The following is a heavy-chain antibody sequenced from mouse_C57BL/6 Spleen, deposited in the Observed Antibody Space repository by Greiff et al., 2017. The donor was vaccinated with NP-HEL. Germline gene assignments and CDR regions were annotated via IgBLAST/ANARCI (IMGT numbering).Heavy chain of an antibody. CDR1: GYTFTSYD. Sequence: QVQLQQSGPELVKPGASVKLSCKASGYTFTSYDINWVKQRPGQGLEWIGWIYPRDGSTKYNEKFKGKATLTVDTSSSTAYMELHSLTSEDSAVYFCAGEEEIFFVAYWGQGTLVTVSA. CDR2: IYPRDGST. CDR3: AGEEEIFFVAY. V-gene: IGHV1-85*01. J-gene: IGHJ3*01.